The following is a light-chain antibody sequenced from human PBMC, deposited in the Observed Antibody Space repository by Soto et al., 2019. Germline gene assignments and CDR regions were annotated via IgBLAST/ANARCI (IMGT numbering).Light chain of an antibody. J-gene: IGLJ3*02. Sequence: QSVLPQPPSASGTPGQRVTISCSGSSSNIGSNFVYWYQQLPGTAPKVLIYRNNQRHSGVPDRFSGSKSGTSASLAISGLRSEDEAIYYCAAWDDSLSVVFGGGTKLTVL. V-gene: IGLV1-47*01. CDR2: RNN. CDR3: AAWDDSLSVV. CDR1: SSNIGSNF.